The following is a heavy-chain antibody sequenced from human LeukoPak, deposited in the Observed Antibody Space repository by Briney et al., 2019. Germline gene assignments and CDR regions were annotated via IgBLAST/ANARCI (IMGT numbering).Heavy chain of an antibody. J-gene: IGHJ6*02. CDR1: GGSISSSSYY. CDR2: IYYSGST. D-gene: IGHD4-23*01. V-gene: IGHV4-39*07. CDR3: ASNADYGGKVDYYGMDV. Sequence: TTSETLSLTCTVSGGSISSSSYYWGWIRQPPGKGLEWIGSIYYSGSTYYNPSLKSRVTMSVDTSKNQFSLKLSSVTAADTAVYYCASNADYGGKVDYYGMDVWGQGTTVTVSS.